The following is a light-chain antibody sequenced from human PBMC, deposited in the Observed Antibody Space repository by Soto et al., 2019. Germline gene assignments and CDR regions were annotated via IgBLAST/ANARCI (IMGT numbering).Light chain of an antibody. CDR3: AAWDASLSGWV. V-gene: IGLV1-47*02. J-gene: IGLJ3*02. CDR1: SSNIGSNY. CDR2: SNV. Sequence: QSVLTQPPSASGTPGQGVIISCSGTSSNIGSNYVYWYRLLPGTAPKLVMFSNVMRPLGVPDRFSGAKSGTSASLAISGLRPEDEADYFCAAWDASLSGWVFGGGTKLTVL.